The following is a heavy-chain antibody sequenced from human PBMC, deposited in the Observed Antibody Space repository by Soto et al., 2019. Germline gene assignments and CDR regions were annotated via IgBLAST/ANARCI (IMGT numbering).Heavy chain of an antibody. CDR3: AHSLIGYYYDSSGSNWFDP. V-gene: IGHV4-34*01. J-gene: IGHJ5*02. CDR2: INHSGST. Sequence: SETLSLTCAVYGGSFSGYYWNWIRQPPGKGLEWIGEINHSGSTNYNPSLKSRLTITKDTSKNQVVLTMTNMDPVDTATYYCAHSLIGYYYDSSGSNWFDPWGQGTLVTVSS. D-gene: IGHD3-22*01. CDR1: GGSFSGYY.